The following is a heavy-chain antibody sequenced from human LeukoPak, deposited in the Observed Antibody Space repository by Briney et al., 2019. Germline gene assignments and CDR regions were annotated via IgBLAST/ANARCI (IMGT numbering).Heavy chain of an antibody. CDR3: ARLHASRAEEFDP. CDR1: GGSISGYY. CDR2: NYSSGSA. J-gene: IGHJ5*02. D-gene: IGHD3-16*01. V-gene: IGHV4-59*03. Sequence: PSETLSLTCTVSGGSISGYYWSWIRQPPGKGLEWIGYNYSSGSASYNPSLISRVTILVDTSKNRFSLTLTSVTAADTAVYYCARLHASRAEEFDPWGQGTLVTVSS.